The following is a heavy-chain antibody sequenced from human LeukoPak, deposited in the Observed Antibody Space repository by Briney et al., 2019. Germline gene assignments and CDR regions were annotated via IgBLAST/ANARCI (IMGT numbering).Heavy chain of an antibody. V-gene: IGHV4-31*03. J-gene: IGHJ4*02. CDR2: IYYTGGT. D-gene: IGHD5-18*01. CDR3: ARTNTAMGDFDY. CDR1: GGSINSGGYY. Sequence: SETLPLTCTVSGGSINSGGYYWSWIRQHPGKGLEWVGYIYYTGGTYYNPSLKSRVTLSVDTSKNQFSLKLSSVTAADTAVYYCARTNTAMGDFDYWGQGTLVTVTS.